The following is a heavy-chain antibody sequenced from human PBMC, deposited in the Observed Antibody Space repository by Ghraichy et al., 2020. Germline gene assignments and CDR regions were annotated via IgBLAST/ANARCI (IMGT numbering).Heavy chain of an antibody. V-gene: IGHV3-48*04. CDR2: ISNSSRTI. CDR1: GFTFGTYA. D-gene: IGHD2-2*02. CDR3: VRDRDIVVVPTAIPSWFDS. Sequence: GESLRLSCAASGFTFGTYAMNWVRQAPGKGLEWIAYISNSSRTIYYADSVKGRFTISRDNAKRSLYLQMNSLRAEDTAVYYCVRDRDIVVVPTAIPSWFDSWGQGTLVTVSS. J-gene: IGHJ5*01.